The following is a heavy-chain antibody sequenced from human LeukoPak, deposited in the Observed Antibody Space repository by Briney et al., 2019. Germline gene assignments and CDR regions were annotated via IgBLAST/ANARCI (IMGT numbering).Heavy chain of an antibody. CDR3: ARVWERIAAAGRLDY. CDR2: INPSGGST. J-gene: IGHJ4*02. CDR1: GYTFTSYY. D-gene: IGHD6-13*01. V-gene: IGHV1-46*01. Sequence: ASVKVSCKASGYTFTSYYMHWVRQAPGQGLEWMGIINPSGGSTSYAQKFQGRVTMTRDTSTSTVYMELSSLRSEDTAVYYCARVWERIAAAGRLDYWGQGTLVTVSS.